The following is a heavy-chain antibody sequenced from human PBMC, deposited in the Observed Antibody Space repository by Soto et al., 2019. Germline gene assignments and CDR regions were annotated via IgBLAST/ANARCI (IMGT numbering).Heavy chain of an antibody. CDR3: ARYRREAVAGYTLDN. CDR1: GGSISSNY. V-gene: IGHV4-59*01. Sequence: KSSETLSLTCTVSGGSISSNYWTWIRQPPGKGLEWIGYVYNSGSTNYNPSLKSRVTISEDTSKSQFSLKVNSMTAPDTAVYYCARYRREAVAGYTLDNWGQGILVTVSS. CDR2: VYNSGST. J-gene: IGHJ4*02. D-gene: IGHD6-13*01.